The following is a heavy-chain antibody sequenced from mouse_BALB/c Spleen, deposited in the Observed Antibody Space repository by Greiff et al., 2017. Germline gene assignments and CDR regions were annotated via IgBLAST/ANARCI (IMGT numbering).Heavy chain of an antibody. CDR2: IWAGGST. CDR1: GFSLTSYG. CDR3: ARDLLYYGSSYYYAMDY. Sequence: VQVVESGPGLVAPSQSLSITCTVSGFSLTSYGVHWVRQPPGKGLEWLGVIWAGGSTNYNSALMSRLSISKDNSKSQVFLKMNSLQTDDTAMYYCARDLLYYGSSYYYAMDYWGQGTSVTVSS. J-gene: IGHJ4*01. D-gene: IGHD1-1*01. V-gene: IGHV2-9*02.